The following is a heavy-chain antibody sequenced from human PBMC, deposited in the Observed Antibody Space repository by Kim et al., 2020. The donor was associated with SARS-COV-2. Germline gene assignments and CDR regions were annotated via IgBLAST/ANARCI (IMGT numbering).Heavy chain of an antibody. CDR3: SREGPVVTSYDILTGDYYGMDV. J-gene: IGHJ6*02. CDR2: INPNGGST. D-gene: IGHD3-9*01. CDR1: GYTFTSYY. Sequence: ASVKVSCKASGYTFTSYYMHWVRQAPGQGLEWMGIINPNGGSTSYAQKFQGRVTMTRDTSTSTAYMELSSLRSEDTAVYYCSREGPVVTSYDILTGDYYGMDVWGQGTTVTVSS. V-gene: IGHV1-46*01.